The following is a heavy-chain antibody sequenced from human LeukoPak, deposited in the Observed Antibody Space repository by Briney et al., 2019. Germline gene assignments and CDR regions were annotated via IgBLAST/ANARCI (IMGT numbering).Heavy chain of an antibody. Sequence: GGSLRLSCAASGFTFSSYGMSWVRQAPGKGLEWVSAISGSGGSTYYADSVKGRFTISRDNAKNTLYLQMNSLRAEDTAVYYCARESGSSSWYEAFDIWGQGTMVTVSS. CDR3: ARESGSSSWYEAFDI. V-gene: IGHV3-23*01. CDR2: ISGSGGST. D-gene: IGHD6-13*01. CDR1: GFTFSSYG. J-gene: IGHJ3*02.